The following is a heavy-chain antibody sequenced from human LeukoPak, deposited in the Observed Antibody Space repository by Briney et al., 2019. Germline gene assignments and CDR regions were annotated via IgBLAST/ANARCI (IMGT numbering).Heavy chain of an antibody. CDR2: IIPIFGTA. CDR3: ARGTTRGSIAARLDY. Sequence: GASVKVSCKASGGTFSSYAISWVRQAPGQGLEWMGGIIPIFGTANYAQKFQGRVTITTDESTSTAYMELSSLRSEDTAVYYCARGTTRGSIAARLDYWGQGTLVTVSS. D-gene: IGHD6-6*01. J-gene: IGHJ4*02. CDR1: GGTFSSYA. V-gene: IGHV1-69*05.